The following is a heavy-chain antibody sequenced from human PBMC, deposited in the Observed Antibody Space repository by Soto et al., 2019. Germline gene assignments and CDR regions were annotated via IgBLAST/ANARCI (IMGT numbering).Heavy chain of an antibody. CDR2: IYPGDSDT. Sequence: GESLKISCKGSGYSFTSYWIGWVRQMPGKGLEWMGIIYPGDSDTRYSPSFQGQVTISADKSINTAYLQWSSLKASDTAMYYCARSMTTVTTDGAFDIWGQGTMVTVSS. CDR3: ARSMTTVTTDGAFDI. V-gene: IGHV5-51*01. CDR1: GYSFTSYW. J-gene: IGHJ3*02. D-gene: IGHD4-4*01.